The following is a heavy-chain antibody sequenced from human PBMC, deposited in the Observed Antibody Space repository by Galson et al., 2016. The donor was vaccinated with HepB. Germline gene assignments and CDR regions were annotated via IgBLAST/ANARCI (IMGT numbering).Heavy chain of an antibody. CDR1: GFSFKNAW. Sequence: SLRLSCAASGFSFKNAWMSWVRQVPGKGLEWVGRIRSKTDGALTDYAAPVKGRFTISRDDSKNTLYLQMDSLKTEDTAQYYCTTDRYYYGPGNYFYYYFDYRGQGTLVTVSS. J-gene: IGHJ4*02. V-gene: IGHV3-15*01. D-gene: IGHD3-10*01. CDR2: IRSKTDGALT. CDR3: TTDRYYYGPGNYFYYYFDY.